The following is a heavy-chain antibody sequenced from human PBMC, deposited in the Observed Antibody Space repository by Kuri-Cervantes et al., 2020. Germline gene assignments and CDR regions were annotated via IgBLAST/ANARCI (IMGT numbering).Heavy chain of an antibody. D-gene: IGHD3-10*01. CDR2: IYYSGST. J-gene: IGHJ5*02. Sequence: SETLSLTCAVSGYSISSGYYWGWIRQPPGKGLEWIGSIYYSGSTYYNPSLKSRVTISVDTSKNQFSLKLSSVTAADTAVYYCARCRGGSGSRFDPWGQGTLVTVSS. V-gene: IGHV4-38-2*01. CDR3: ARCRGGSGSRFDP. CDR1: GYSISSGYY.